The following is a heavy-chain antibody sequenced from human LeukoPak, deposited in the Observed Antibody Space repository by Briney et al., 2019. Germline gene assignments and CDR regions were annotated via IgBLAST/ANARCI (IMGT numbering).Heavy chain of an antibody. Sequence: SVKVSCKASGGTFSSYAISWVRQAPGQGLEWMGGIIPIFGTANYAQKFQGRVTITADESTSTAYMELSSLRSEDTAVYYRARGRYCSGGSCYPAIDYYYGMDVWGQGTTVTVSS. CDR3: ARGRYCSGGSCYPAIDYYYGMDV. V-gene: IGHV1-69*13. CDR1: GGTFSSYA. CDR2: IIPIFGTA. J-gene: IGHJ6*02. D-gene: IGHD2-15*01.